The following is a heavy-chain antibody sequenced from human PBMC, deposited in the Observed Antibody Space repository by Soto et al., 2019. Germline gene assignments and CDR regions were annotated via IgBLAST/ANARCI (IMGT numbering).Heavy chain of an antibody. CDR1: GGSVSSSY. J-gene: IGHJ4*02. V-gene: IGHV4-59*08. Sequence: SETLSLTCTVAGGSVSSSYWSWIRQPPGKGLEWIGYIYYSGSTNYNPSLKSRVTISVDTSKNQFSLKLSSVTAADTAVYYCARHRPGGGGSCYEYWGQGTLVTVSS. CDR2: IYYSGST. CDR3: ARHRPGGGGSCYEY. D-gene: IGHD2-15*01.